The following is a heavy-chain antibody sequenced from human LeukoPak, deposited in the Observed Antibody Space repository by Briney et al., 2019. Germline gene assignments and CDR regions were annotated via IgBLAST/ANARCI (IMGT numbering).Heavy chain of an antibody. D-gene: IGHD2/OR15-2a*01. CDR3: ARDGPAYSTRWYDYYYGLDV. J-gene: IGHJ6*02. Sequence: SETLSLTCTVSGDSIGSYFWSWIRQSPGKGLEWIGHIYYSGSTNYNPSLKSRVAISVDTSRNQFSLKLSSVTAADTAIYYCARDGPAYSTRWYDYYYGLDVWGQGTTVTVSS. CDR2: IYYSGST. V-gene: IGHV4-59*01. CDR1: GDSIGSYF.